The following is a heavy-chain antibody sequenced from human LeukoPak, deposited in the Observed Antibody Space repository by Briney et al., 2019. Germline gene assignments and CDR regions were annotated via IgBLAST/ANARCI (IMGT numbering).Heavy chain of an antibody. CDR2: IYYNEYT. J-gene: IGHJ5*02. CDR1: RGSVSSSGYY. CDR3: ARHGYSGSYYGLSWFDP. V-gene: IGHV4-39*01. D-gene: IGHD1-26*01. Sequence: SETLSLTCTVSRGSVSSSGYYWGWIRQPPGKGLEWIGSIYYNEYTYYNPSLKSRVTISVDTSKNQFSLKLSSVTAADTAVYYCARHGYSGSYYGLSWFDPWGPGTLVTVSS.